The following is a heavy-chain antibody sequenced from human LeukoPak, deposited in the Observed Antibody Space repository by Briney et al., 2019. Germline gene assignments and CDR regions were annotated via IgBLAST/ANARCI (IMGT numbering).Heavy chain of an antibody. Sequence: GRSLRLSCAASGFTFDDYAMHWVRHAPGKGREWVSGISWNSGSIGYADSVKGRFTISRDNAKNSLYLQMNSLRAEDTAVYYCARESGYYDAPSDYWGQGTLVTVSS. D-gene: IGHD3-22*01. V-gene: IGHV3-9*01. CDR2: ISWNSGSI. CDR1: GFTFDDYA. CDR3: ARESGYYDAPSDY. J-gene: IGHJ4*02.